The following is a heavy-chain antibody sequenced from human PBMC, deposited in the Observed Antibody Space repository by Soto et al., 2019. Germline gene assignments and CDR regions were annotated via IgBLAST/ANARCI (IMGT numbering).Heavy chain of an antibody. Sequence: PGKSLKISCKGSGYSFTIYWIGWVRQMPGKGLEWMGIIYPGDSDTRYSPSFQGQVTISADKSISTAYLQWSSLKASDTAMYYCAXFDSSGSPGYYYYGMDVWGQGTTVTVSS. J-gene: IGHJ6*02. CDR1: GYSFTIYW. D-gene: IGHD3-22*01. CDR3: AXFDSSGSPGYYYYGMDV. V-gene: IGHV5-51*01. CDR2: IYPGDSDT.